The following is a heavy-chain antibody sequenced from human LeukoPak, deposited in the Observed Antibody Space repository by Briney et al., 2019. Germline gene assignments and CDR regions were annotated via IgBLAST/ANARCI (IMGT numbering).Heavy chain of an antibody. CDR2: ISYDGSNK. V-gene: IGHV3-30*18. J-gene: IGHJ3*02. D-gene: IGHD6-19*01. CDR3: AKGQSSGWSHDAFDI. CDR1: GFTFSSYG. Sequence: GRSLRLSCAASGFTFSSYGMHWVRQAPGKGLEWVAVISYDGSNKYYADSVKGRFTISRDNSKNTLYLQMNSLRAEDTAVYYCAKGQSSGWSHDAFDIWGQGTMVTVSS.